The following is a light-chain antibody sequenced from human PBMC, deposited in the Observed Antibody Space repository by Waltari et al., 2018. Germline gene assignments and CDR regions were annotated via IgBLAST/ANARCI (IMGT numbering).Light chain of an antibody. CDR1: SSHIGAGYA. Sequence: QSVLTQPPSVSGAPGQRVTISCTGSSSHIGAGYAVHWYQQLPGTAPKLLIYGNSNRPSGVPDRFSGSKSGTSASLAITGLQAEDEADYYCQSYDSSLSGYVFGGGTKLTVL. CDR2: GNS. CDR3: QSYDSSLSGYV. V-gene: IGLV1-40*01. J-gene: IGLJ2*01.